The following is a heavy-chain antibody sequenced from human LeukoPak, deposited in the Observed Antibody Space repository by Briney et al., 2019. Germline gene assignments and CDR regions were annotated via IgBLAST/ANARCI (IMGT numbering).Heavy chain of an antibody. CDR2: IDASGGST. CDR1: GFTFRSYA. D-gene: IGHD6-19*01. Sequence: GGSLRLSCAVSGFTFRSYAMTWVRQAPGKGLEWVSSIDASGGSTYYADSVKGRFTISRDNSKNTFFLQMNTLRAADTAVYYCAKGSGSGWYGWFAPWGQGTLVTVSS. J-gene: IGHJ5*02. V-gene: IGHV3-23*01. CDR3: AKGSGSGWYGWFAP.